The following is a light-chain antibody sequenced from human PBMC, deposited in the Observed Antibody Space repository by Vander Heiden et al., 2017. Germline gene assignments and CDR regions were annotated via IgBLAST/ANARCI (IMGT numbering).Light chain of an antibody. CDR2: DDS. V-gene: IGLV3-21*02. CDR1: DIGTKN. Sequence: SYVLTQPPSVSVAPGQTAAIACGGNDIGTKNVHWYQQKPGQAPVLVIYDDSDRPSGIPERFSGSNSGNTATLIISWVEAGDEADYYCQVWHSGSNHVVFGGGTKLTVL. CDR3: QVWHSGSNHVV. J-gene: IGLJ2*01.